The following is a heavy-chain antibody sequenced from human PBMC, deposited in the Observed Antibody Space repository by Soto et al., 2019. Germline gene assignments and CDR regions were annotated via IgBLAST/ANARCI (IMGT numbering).Heavy chain of an antibody. Sequence: GGSLRLSCAASGFAFSSYAMSWVRQAPGKGLEWVSTISISGGSTYYADSVKGRFTISRDNSKNTLYLQMNSLRAEDTAVYYCARGGSGSYTHNDYWGQGTLVTVSS. V-gene: IGHV3-23*01. CDR1: GFAFSSYA. J-gene: IGHJ4*02. D-gene: IGHD3-10*01. CDR2: ISISGGST. CDR3: ARGGSGSYTHNDY.